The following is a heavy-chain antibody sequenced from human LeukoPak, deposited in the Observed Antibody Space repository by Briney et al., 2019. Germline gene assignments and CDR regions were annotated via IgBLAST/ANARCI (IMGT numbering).Heavy chain of an antibody. CDR3: ARDIEEGSSSWYKRYYFDY. CDR1: GYTFTSYG. CDR2: ISAYNGNT. J-gene: IGHJ4*02. V-gene: IGHV1-18*01. Sequence: GASVTVSCTASGYTFTSYGISWVRQAPGQGLEWMGWISAYNGNTNYAQKLQGRVAMTTDTSTSTAYMELRSLRSDDTAVYYCARDIEEGSSSWYKRYYFDYWGQGTLVTVPS. D-gene: IGHD6-13*01.